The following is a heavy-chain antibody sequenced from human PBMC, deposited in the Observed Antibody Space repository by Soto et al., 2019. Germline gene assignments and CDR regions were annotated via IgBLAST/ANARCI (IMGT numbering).Heavy chain of an antibody. J-gene: IGHJ2*01. Sequence: QVQLQESGPGLVKPSETLSLTCTVSGGSISGGVHSWSWIRQPPGKGLEWIGPIFDSGSTYYNPSLKSRLTISVDTSKNQFSLRLSSVTAADTAVYYCAREIMPLTNDWYFDLWGRVTLVTVSS. V-gene: IGHV4-30-4*01. CDR2: IFDSGST. CDR1: GGSISGGVHS. D-gene: IGHD2-8*01. CDR3: AREIMPLTNDWYFDL.